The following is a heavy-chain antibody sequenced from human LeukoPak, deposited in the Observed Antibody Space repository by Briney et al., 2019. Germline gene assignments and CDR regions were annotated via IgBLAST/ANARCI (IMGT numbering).Heavy chain of an antibody. D-gene: IGHD3-9*01. Sequence: SETLSLTCSVSGGSINSYYWSWIRQPGGKGLEWVGRLYSSGSTKYNPSLKRRLTMSVDPSKHQFSLELDSVTAGEHVLYYCARVRSVDGTSYYFNYWGQGTLVTVSS. J-gene: IGHJ4*02. CDR1: GGSINSYY. CDR2: LYSSGST. CDR3: ARVRSVDGTSYYFNY. V-gene: IGHV4-4*07.